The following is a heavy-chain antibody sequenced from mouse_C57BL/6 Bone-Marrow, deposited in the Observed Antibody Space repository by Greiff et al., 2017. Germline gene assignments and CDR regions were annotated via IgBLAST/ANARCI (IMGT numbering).Heavy chain of an antibody. CDR3: TTPSTSYSNPGFAY. J-gene: IGHJ3*01. D-gene: IGHD2-5*01. CDR1: GFNIKDDY. V-gene: IGHV14-4*01. Sequence: VQLQQSGAELVRPGASVKLSCTASGFNIKDDYMHWVKQRPEQGLEWIGWIDPENGDTEYASKFQGKATITADTSSNTAYLQLSSLTSEDTAVYYCTTPSTSYSNPGFAYGGQGTLVTVTA. CDR2: IDPENGDT.